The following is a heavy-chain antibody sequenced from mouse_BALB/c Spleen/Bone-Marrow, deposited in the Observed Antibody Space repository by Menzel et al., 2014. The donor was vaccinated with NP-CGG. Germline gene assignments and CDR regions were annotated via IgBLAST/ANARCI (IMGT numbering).Heavy chain of an antibody. J-gene: IGHJ2*01. CDR3: ARTSNYVDFDY. V-gene: IGHV2-4-1*01. D-gene: IGHD2-5*01. CDR1: GFSLTSYG. CDR2: IWSGGGS. Sequence: QVQLKDSGPGLVQPSQSLSITCTVSGFSLTSYGVHWVHQSPGKGLEWLGAIWSGGGSDYNAAFISRLSITKDNSKSQVFFKMFSLQVDDTAIYYCARTSNYVDFDYWGQGTTLTVSS.